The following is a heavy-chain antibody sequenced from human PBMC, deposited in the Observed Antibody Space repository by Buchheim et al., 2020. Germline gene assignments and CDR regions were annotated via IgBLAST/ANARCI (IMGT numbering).Heavy chain of an antibody. Sequence: EVQLVESGGGLVQPGGSLRLSCAASGFTFSSYWMHWVRQGPGKGLVWVARISSDGSTTTYADSVKGRFTISRDNAKNPMDLQMNSLRGEDTAVYYCARDLSSWYLFDSWGQGIL. CDR3: ARDLSSWYLFDS. V-gene: IGHV3-74*01. CDR2: ISSDGSTT. D-gene: IGHD6-13*01. J-gene: IGHJ5*01. CDR1: GFTFSSYW.